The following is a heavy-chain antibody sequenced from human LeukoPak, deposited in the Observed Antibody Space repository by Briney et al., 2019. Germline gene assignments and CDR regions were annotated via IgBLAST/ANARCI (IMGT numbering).Heavy chain of an antibody. CDR1: XX. Sequence: XXWXWXXXXXXXXXXXXXYIYYSGSANYNPSLKSRVTISVDTSKNQFSLKLSSVTAADTAVYYCASYYYDSSGYYQLDYWGQGTLVTVSS. V-gene: IGHV4-59*01. J-gene: IGHJ4*02. CDR3: ASYYYDSSGYYQLDY. CDR2: IYYSGSA. D-gene: IGHD3-22*01.